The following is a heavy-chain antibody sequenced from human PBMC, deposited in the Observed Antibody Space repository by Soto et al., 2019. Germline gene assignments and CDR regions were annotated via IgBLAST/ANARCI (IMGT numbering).Heavy chain of an antibody. Sequence: QVQLVQSGAEVKKPGASVKVSCKASGYTFTSYYMHWVRQAPGQGLEWMGIINPSGGSTSYAQKFQGRVTMTRDTSTSTVYMELSSLRSEDTAVYYCARGSGSYKTQYYFDYWGQGTLVTVSS. D-gene: IGHD1-26*01. J-gene: IGHJ4*02. CDR3: ARGSGSYKTQYYFDY. CDR1: GYTFTSYY. V-gene: IGHV1-46*03. CDR2: INPSGGST.